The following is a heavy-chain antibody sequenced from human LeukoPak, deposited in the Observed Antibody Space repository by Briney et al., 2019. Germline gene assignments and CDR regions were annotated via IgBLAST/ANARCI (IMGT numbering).Heavy chain of an antibody. V-gene: IGHV4-39*01. D-gene: IGHD6-13*01. CDR1: GGSISSRPYS. J-gene: IGHJ4*02. Sequence: PSETLSLTCTVSGGSISSRPYSWGWIRQPPGKGLEWLGSFYYSGSTYYKPSLKSRVTISVDTSKNQFSLKLRSVTAADTAVYYCARLVVSSWYHEVLRGRDYWGQGTLVTVSS. CDR2: FYYSGST. CDR3: ARLVVSSWYHEVLRGRDY.